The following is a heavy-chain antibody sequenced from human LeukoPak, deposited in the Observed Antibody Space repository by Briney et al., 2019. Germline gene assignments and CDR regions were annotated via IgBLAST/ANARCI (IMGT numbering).Heavy chain of an antibody. CDR1: GFTVSSNY. Sequence: GGSLRLSCAASGFTVSSNYMSWVRQAPGKGLEWVSVIYSGGSTYYADSVKGRFTISRDNGKNSLYLQMNSVRAEDTAVYYCARDLYCSSTSCPEDYWGQGTLVTVSS. CDR2: IYSGGST. D-gene: IGHD2-2*01. V-gene: IGHV3-53*01. J-gene: IGHJ4*02. CDR3: ARDLYCSSTSCPEDY.